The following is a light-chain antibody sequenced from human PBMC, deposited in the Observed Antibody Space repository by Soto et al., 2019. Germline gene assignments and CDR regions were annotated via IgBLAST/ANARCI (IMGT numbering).Light chain of an antibody. V-gene: IGKV3-15*01. CDR3: QQFNNWPHT. CDR1: QSVNQK. J-gene: IGKJ5*01. Sequence: GLTQSPSTVSVSPGERPTLSCRPSQSVNQKLGWYQQKPGQAPRLLIYVASYRATGIPARFSGSGSGTEYTLTISNLQAEDFAVYYCQQFNNWPHTFGQGTRLEIK. CDR2: VAS.